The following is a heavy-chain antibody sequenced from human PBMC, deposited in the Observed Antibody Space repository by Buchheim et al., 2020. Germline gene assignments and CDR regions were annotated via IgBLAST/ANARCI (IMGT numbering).Heavy chain of an antibody. CDR1: GFTFSSYG. V-gene: IGHV3-30*18. Sequence: QVQLVESGGGVVQPGRSLRLSCAASGFTFSSYGMHWVRQAPGKGLEWVAVISYDGSNKYYADSVKGRFTISRDNSKNTLYLQMNSLRAEDTAVYYCAKDPIPYMDSGIPYYFDYWGQGTL. J-gene: IGHJ4*02. CDR2: ISYDGSNK. D-gene: IGHD1-26*01. CDR3: AKDPIPYMDSGIPYYFDY.